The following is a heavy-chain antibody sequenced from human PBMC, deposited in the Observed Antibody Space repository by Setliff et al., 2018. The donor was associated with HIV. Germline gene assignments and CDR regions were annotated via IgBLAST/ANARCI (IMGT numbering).Heavy chain of an antibody. CDR1: GFTFSSYG. J-gene: IGHJ6*04. D-gene: IGHD5-12*01. Sequence: AGGSLRLSCAASGFTFSSYGMHWVRQAPGKGLEWVAIVWNDGWDKYYADSVKGRFTISRDNSKSTLYLQMNSLRVEDTAVYYCARAIYSGGWYGMDVWGKGTTVTVS. V-gene: IGHV3-33*08. CDR3: ARAIYSGGWYGMDV. CDR2: VWNDGWDK.